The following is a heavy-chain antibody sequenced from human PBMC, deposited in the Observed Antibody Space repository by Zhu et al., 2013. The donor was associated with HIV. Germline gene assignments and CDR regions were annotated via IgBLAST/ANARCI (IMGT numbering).Heavy chain of an antibody. V-gene: IGHV1-58*01. CDR1: GFTFTSSA. Sequence: QLVQSGPEVKKPGTSVKVSCKASGFTFTSSAVQWVRQARGQRLEWIGWIVVGSGNTNYAQKFQERVTITRDMSTSTAYMELSSLRSEDTAVYYCAATPDYGDYAYYYYYYYMDVWGKGTTVTVSS. J-gene: IGHJ6*03. D-gene: IGHD4-17*01. CDR2: IVVGSGNT. CDR3: AATPDYGDYAYYYYYYYMDV.